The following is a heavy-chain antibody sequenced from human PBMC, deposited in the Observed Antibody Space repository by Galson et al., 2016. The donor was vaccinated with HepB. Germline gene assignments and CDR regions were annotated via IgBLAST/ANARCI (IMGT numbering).Heavy chain of an antibody. V-gene: IGHV3-48*02. D-gene: IGHD1-26*01. CDR2: ISSSSTI. Sequence: SLRLSCAASGFTFSSYSMNWVRQAPGKGLEWVSYISSSSTIYYADSVKGRFTISRDNAKNSLYLQMNSLRDEDTAVYYCARVPYSGSYPFWGQGTLVTVSS. J-gene: IGHJ4*02. CDR3: ARVPYSGSYPF. CDR1: GFTFSSYS.